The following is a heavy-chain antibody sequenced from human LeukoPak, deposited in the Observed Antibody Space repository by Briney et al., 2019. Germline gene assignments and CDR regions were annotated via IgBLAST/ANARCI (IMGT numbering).Heavy chain of an antibody. CDR2: IDTAGDT. Sequence: GSLRLSCAASGFTFSNYDMHWVRQATGKGLEWVSSIDTAGDTYYPGSVKGRFTISRDNAKNSLYLQMNSVRAEDTAVYYCARDAWITYYDILTGYYYFDYWGQGTLVTVSS. V-gene: IGHV3-13*01. CDR3: ARDAWITYYDILTGYYYFDY. D-gene: IGHD3-9*01. J-gene: IGHJ4*02. CDR1: GFTFSNYD.